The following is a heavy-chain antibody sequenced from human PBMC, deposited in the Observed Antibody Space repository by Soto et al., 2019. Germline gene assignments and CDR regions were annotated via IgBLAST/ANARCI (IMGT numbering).Heavy chain of an antibody. CDR2: ISGSGGST. CDR3: ANACLALWGSYFYFDY. CDR1: GFTFSSYA. J-gene: IGHJ4*02. D-gene: IGHD3-16*01. V-gene: IGHV3-23*01. Sequence: EVQLLESGGGLVQPGGSLRLSCAASGFTFSSYAMSWVRQAPGKGLEWVSAISGSGGSTYYADSVKGRFTISRDNSKNTLYLQMNSLRAEDTAVYYCANACLALWGSYFYFDYWGQGTLVTVSS.